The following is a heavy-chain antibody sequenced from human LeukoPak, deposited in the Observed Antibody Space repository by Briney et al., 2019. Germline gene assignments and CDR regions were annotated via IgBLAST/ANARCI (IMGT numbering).Heavy chain of an antibody. CDR2: ILGSGSTT. CDR1: GLTFSGNA. J-gene: IGHJ4*02. V-gene: IGHV3-23*01. CDR3: AKPRGATVPKLLFDY. D-gene: IGHD3-10*01. Sequence: PGGSLRLSCAASGLTFSGNAMTWVRQAPGKGLEWVSTILGSGSTTYYADSVKGRFTISRDNSKNTLYLQMNSLRGEDTAVYFCAKPRGATVPKLLFDYWGQGTLVTVSS.